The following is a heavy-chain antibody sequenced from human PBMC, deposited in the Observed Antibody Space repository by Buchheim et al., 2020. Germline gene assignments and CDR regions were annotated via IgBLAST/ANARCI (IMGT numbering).Heavy chain of an antibody. Sequence: EVQLVESGGGLVQPGGSLRLSCAASGFTFSGYWMHWVRQAPGKGLVWVSRINSDGSSTTYADSVKGRFTISRDNAKNTVFLQMNSLRTEDTAVYYCARDGEQSYDYKSYNGMDVWGQGT. D-gene: IGHD4-11*01. V-gene: IGHV3-74*01. CDR3: ARDGEQSYDYKSYNGMDV. J-gene: IGHJ6*02. CDR2: INSDGSST. CDR1: GFTFSGYW.